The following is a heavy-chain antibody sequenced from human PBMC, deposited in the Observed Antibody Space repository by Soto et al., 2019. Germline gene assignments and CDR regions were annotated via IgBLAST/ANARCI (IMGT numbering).Heavy chain of an antibody. CDR3: ARYYDNTGPYYPSGAFDL. V-gene: IGHV4-4*02. J-gene: IGHJ3*01. CDR2: IFRSGST. CDR1: GGSLNSDNW. Sequence: QVHLQESGPGLVKPSGTLSLSCAVSGGSLNSDNWWSWVRQPPNKGLEWIGEIFRSGSTNYNPSLKSRVAIFVDTSKNHVTLILISVTAADTAVYFGARYYDNTGPYYPSGAFDLWGHGTMVTVSS. D-gene: IGHD3-22*01.